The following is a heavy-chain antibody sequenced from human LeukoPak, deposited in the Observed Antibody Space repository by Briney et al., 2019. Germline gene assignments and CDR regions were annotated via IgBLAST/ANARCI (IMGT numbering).Heavy chain of an antibody. V-gene: IGHV3-53*01. CDR3: ARARGYQAFDI. CDR1: GFTVSSNY. J-gene: IGHJ3*02. CDR2: IYSGGST. D-gene: IGHD6-13*01. Sequence: PGGSLRLSCAASGFTVSSNYMSWVRQAPGKGLEWVSVIYSGGSTYYADSVKGRFTISRDNSKNTLYLQMNSLRAEDTAVYYCARARGYQAFDIWGQGTMVTVSS.